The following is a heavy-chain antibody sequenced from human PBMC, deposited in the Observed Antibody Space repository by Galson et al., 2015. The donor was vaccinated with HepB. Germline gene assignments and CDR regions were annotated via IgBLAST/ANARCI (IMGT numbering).Heavy chain of an antibody. CDR1: GYTLTELS. CDR2: FDPEDGET. Sequence: SVKVSCKVSGYTLTELSMHWVRQAPGKGLEWMGGFDPEDGETIYAQKFQGRVTMTEDTSTDTAYMELSSLRSEDTTVYYCATSGYYGSRVFNNGFDPWGQGTLVTVSS. V-gene: IGHV1-24*01. J-gene: IGHJ5*02. D-gene: IGHD3-10*01. CDR3: ATSGYYGSRVFNNGFDP.